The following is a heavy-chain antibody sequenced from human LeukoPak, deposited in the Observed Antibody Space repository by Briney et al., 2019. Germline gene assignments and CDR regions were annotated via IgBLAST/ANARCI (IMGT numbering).Heavy chain of an antibody. Sequence: SETLSLTCTVSGGSISSGGYYWSWIRQPPGKGLEWIGYIYHSGSTYYNTSLKSRVTISVDGSKNQFSLKLSSVTAADTAVYCCARDRDSSTWYSYFDYWGLGSRVTVSS. CDR3: ARDRDSSTWYSYFDY. CDR1: GGSISSGGYY. D-gene: IGHD6-13*01. J-gene: IGHJ4*02. CDR2: IYHSGST. V-gene: IGHV4-30-2*01.